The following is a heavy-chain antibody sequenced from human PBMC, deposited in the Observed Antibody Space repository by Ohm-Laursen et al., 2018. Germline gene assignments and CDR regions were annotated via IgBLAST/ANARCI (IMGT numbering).Heavy chain of an antibody. CDR1: GFTFRNYG. CDR2: ITHEGSNK. J-gene: IGHJ4*02. V-gene: IGHV3-30*18. D-gene: IGHD3-22*01. CDR3: AKEADSGYYAN. Sequence: SLRLSCSASGFTFRNYGLHWVRQAPGKGLAWVANITHEGSNKYYADSGKGRFTISRDNSKNTLYLQMNSLRAEDTAVYYCAKEADSGYYANWGQGTLATVSS.